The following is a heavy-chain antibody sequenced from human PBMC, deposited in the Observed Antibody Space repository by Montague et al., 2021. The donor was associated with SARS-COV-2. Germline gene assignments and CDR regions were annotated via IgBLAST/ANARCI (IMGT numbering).Heavy chain of an antibody. Sequence: SETLSLTCTVSGVSISSYYWTWIRQPPGKGLEWIGLIYHSGSTNYNPSLKSRVTISVDTSKNQFSLKLSSVTAADTAVYYCAKQALTRYCTSTTCFGAAFDIWGQGTMVTVSS. V-gene: IGHV4-59*08. CDR2: IYHSGST. D-gene: IGHD2-2*01. CDR3: AKQALTRYCTSTTCFGAAFDI. CDR1: GVSISSYY. J-gene: IGHJ3*02.